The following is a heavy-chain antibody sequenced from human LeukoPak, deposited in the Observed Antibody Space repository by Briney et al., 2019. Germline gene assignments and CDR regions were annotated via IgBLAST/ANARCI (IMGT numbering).Heavy chain of an antibody. D-gene: IGHD5-18*01. J-gene: IGHJ6*02. V-gene: IGHV6-1*01. CDR2: TYYRSKWFN. CDR1: GDSVSNKSAT. Sequence: SQTLSLTCAISGDSVSNKSATWNWIRQSPSRGLEWLGRTYYRSKWFNDYAVSVKSRITINPDTSKNQFSLQLNSVTPEDTAVYYCARTETTAMVSYYYGMDVWGQGTTVTVSS. CDR3: ARTETTAMVSYYYGMDV.